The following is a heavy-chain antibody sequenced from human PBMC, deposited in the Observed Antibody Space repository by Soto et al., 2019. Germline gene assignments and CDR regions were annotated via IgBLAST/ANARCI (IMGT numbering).Heavy chain of an antibody. V-gene: IGHV3-11*01. D-gene: IGHD6-13*01. J-gene: IGHJ4*02. CDR1: GFTFSDYY. CDR3: ARVFEQQLVLKPTYYFDY. Sequence: PGGSLRLSCAASGFTFSDYYMSWIRQAPGKGLEWVSYISSSGSTIYYADSVKGRFTISRDKAKNSLYLQMNSLRAEDTAVYYCARVFEQQLVLKPTYYFDYWGQGTLVTVSS. CDR2: ISSSGSTI.